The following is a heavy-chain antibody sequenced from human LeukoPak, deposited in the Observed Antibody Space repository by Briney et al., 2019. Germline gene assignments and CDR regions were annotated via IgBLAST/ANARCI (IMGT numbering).Heavy chain of an antibody. Sequence: PSETLSLTCTVSGGSISSYYWSWIRQPPGKGLEWIGYIYYSGSTNYNPSLKSRVTISVDTSKNQFSLKLSSVTAADTAVYYCARDTHIGIDYWGQGILVTVSS. V-gene: IGHV4-59*01. J-gene: IGHJ4*02. CDR3: ARDTHIGIDY. CDR1: GGSISSYY. D-gene: IGHD5-12*01. CDR2: IYYSGST.